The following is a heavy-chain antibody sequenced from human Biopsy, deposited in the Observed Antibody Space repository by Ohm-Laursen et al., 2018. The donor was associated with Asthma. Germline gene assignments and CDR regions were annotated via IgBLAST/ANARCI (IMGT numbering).Heavy chain of an antibody. Sequence: TQTLTMTYSFSGFSLSSSGANVNWIRQPPGKALEWLARIDWEEDKFYSTSLRTRLTISKGSSEDQVVLTMTNMGPVDTATYYCTRHNDYWGPGILVTVSS. CDR1: GFSLSSSGAN. J-gene: IGHJ4*02. CDR2: IDWEEDK. CDR3: TRHNDY. D-gene: IGHD1-14*01. V-gene: IGHV2-70*04.